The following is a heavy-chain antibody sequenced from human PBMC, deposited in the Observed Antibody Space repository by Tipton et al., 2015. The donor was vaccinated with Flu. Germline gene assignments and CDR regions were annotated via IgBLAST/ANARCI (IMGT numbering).Heavy chain of an antibody. Sequence: TLSLTCAVSDYSISSGYYWGWIRQPPGKGLEWIGCISHSGRTYYNPSLKSRVTISVDTAKNQFSQRLSSVTAADTAVYYCARPTYYYGSGSSDYWGQGTLVTVSS. CDR2: ISHSGRT. CDR3: ARPTYYYGSGSSDY. J-gene: IGHJ4*02. D-gene: IGHD3-10*01. CDR1: DYSISSGYY. V-gene: IGHV4-38-2*01.